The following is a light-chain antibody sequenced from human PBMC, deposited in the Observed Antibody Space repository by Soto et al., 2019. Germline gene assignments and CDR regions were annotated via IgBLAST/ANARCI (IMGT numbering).Light chain of an antibody. V-gene: IGKV1-39*01. CDR1: QSISTR. J-gene: IGKJ1*01. Sequence: SITYRASQSISTRLAWYQQKAGKAPNLLIYAASNLQGGVPSRFSGSGSGTDFTLTSSSLLSEDLATYYCQEPSRTPGTFGQGTKVDIK. CDR3: QEPSRTPGT. CDR2: AAS.